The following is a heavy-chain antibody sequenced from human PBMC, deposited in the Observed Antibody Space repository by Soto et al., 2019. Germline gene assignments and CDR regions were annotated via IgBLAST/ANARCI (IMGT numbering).Heavy chain of an antibody. CDR3: TRGVVDTAMFIDS. D-gene: IGHD5-18*01. J-gene: IGHJ4*02. Sequence: GGSLRLSCTVSGFTFGDHAIIWFRQAPGKGLEWVGFISSKGSGGTTEYAASVKGRFTISRDDSKSIAYLEMNSLKTEDTAVYYCTRGVVDTAMFIDSWGQGTLVTVSS. CDR1: GFTFGDHA. V-gene: IGHV3-49*03. CDR2: ISSKGSGGTT.